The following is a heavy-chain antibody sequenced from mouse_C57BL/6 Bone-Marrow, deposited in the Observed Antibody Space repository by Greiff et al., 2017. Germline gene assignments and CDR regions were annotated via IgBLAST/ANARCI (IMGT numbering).Heavy chain of an antibody. V-gene: IGHV1-9*01. CDR1: GYTFTGYW. CDR3: ARSYYYGSSYAYAMDY. D-gene: IGHD1-1*01. J-gene: IGHJ4*01. Sequence: VQRVESGAELMKPGASVKLSCKATGYTFTGYWIEWVKQRPGHGLEWIGEILPGSGSTNYNEKFKGKATFTADTSSNTAYMQLSSLTTEDSAIYYCARSYYYGSSYAYAMDYWGQGTSVTVSS. CDR2: ILPGSGST.